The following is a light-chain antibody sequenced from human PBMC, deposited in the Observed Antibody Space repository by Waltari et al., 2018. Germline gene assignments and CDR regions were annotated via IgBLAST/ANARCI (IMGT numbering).Light chain of an antibody. CDR3: SSYAGNNNCV. CDR2: EVT. CDR1: SSDVGAYTY. V-gene: IGLV2-8*01. J-gene: IGLJ1*01. Sequence: QSALTQPPSASGSPGQSVTISCTGTSSDVGAYTYVSWYQQYPGKAPKLMIYEVTKRPSGVPDRFSASKSGNTASLTVSGLQAEDEADYYCSSYAGNNNCVFGTGTKVTVL.